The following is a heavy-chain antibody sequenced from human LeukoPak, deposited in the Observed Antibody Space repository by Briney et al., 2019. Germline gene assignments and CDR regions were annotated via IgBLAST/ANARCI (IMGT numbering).Heavy chain of an antibody. CDR3: ARVWELSFDY. CDR2: SYSGGRR. CDR1: GFTVSTDH. J-gene: IGHJ4*02. V-gene: IGHV3-53*01. Sequence: PGGSLRLPCAASGFTVSTDHMSWVRQAPGKRLEWVAVSYSGGRRSYAESVKGRFTISRDNSQNTLYLQMNSLGAEDTAVYYCARVWELSFDYWGQGTLVTVSS. D-gene: IGHD1-26*01.